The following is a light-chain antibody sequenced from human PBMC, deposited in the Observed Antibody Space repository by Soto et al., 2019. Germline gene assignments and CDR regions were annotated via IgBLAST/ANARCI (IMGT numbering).Light chain of an antibody. J-gene: IGKJ4*01. V-gene: IGKV1-9*01. Sequence: IPLTQSPSSLSASVGDRVTITCRASQDSTKNLAWYQQKPGKAPNLLIYDASTLHSGVPSRFSGSGSGTVFTLTGSGLQPEDFATYYCQQLSSYPSTFGGGTKVEIK. CDR1: QDSTKN. CDR3: QQLSSYPST. CDR2: DAS.